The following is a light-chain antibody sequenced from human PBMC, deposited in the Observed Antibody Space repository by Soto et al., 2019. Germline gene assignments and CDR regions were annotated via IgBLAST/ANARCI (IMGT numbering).Light chain of an antibody. CDR1: QSLFSSSTNKNY. Sequence: DMVMTQSPDSLAVSLGERATINCKSSQSLFSSSTNKNYLAWFQQKPGQPPKLFIYWASTRESGVPDRFSGSGSGTDFTLTISSLQAEDVATYYCQHYYSAPITFGQGTRLEIK. V-gene: IGKV4-1*01. CDR3: QHYYSAPIT. J-gene: IGKJ5*01. CDR2: WAS.